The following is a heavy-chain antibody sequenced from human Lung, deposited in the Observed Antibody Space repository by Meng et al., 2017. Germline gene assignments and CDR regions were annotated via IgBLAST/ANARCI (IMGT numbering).Heavy chain of an antibody. J-gene: IGHJ5*02. V-gene: IGHV4-30-4*01. CDR1: GASISSAVF. Sequence: QVQLQESGLRLVRPSLTLSLTCTVSGASISSAVFWIWIRQPPGKDLEWIGYISYSGATHYNPSLKSRLTISVDTAKNQFSLSLSSVTAADTAVYYCARVVGDCASCYKGWFDPWGQGTLVTVSS. D-gene: IGHD2-2*02. CDR3: ARVVGDCASCYKGWFDP. CDR2: ISYSGAT.